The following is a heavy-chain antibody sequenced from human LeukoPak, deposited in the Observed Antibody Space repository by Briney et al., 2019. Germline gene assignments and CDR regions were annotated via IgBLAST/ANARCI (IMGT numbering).Heavy chain of an antibody. CDR3: ARGPGVGATSDDY. D-gene: IGHD1-26*01. CDR1: GFTFSSYA. J-gene: IGHJ4*02. Sequence: PGRSLRLSCAASGFTFSSYAMHWVRQAPGKGLEWVAVISYDGSNKYYADSVKGRFTISRDSSKNTLYLQMNSLRAEDTAVYYCARGPGVGATSDDYWGQGTLVTVSS. V-gene: IGHV3-30-3*01. CDR2: ISYDGSNK.